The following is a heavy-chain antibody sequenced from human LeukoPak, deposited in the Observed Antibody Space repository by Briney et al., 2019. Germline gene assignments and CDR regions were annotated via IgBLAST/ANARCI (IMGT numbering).Heavy chain of an antibody. CDR3: ARNSLEYSSLDY. Sequence: GRSLRLSCAASGFTFISYAMHWVRQAPGKGLEWVAVISYDGSNKYYADSVKGRFTISRDNSKNTLYLQMNSLRAEDTAVYYCARNSLEYSSLDYWGQGTLVTVSS. V-gene: IGHV3-30*04. J-gene: IGHJ4*02. CDR1: GFTFISYA. CDR2: ISYDGSNK. D-gene: IGHD6-6*01.